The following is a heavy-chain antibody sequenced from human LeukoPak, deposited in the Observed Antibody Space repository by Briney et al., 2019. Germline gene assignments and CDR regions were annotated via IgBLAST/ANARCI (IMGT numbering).Heavy chain of an antibody. V-gene: IGHV3-23*01. D-gene: IGHD3-9*01. J-gene: IGHJ3*02. CDR3: ARDWYDNSDAFDI. CDR2: FSGSGGST. Sequence: PGGSLRLSCAASGFTFSSYAMSWVRQAPGKGLECISGFSGSGGSTYYADSVKGRFTISRDNAKNSLYLQMNSLRAEDTAVYYCARDWYDNSDAFDIWGQGTMVTVSS. CDR1: GFTFSSYA.